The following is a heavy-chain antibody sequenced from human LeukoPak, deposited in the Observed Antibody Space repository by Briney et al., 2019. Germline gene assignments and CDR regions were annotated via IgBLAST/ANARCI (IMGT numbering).Heavy chain of an antibody. Sequence: GESLRLSCAASGFTFSSYGMHWVRQAPGKGLEWVAVISYDGSNKYYADSVKGRFTISRDNSKNTLYLQMNSLRAEDTAVYYCAPGGDYTFFDYWGQGTLVTVSS. V-gene: IGHV3-30*03. CDR1: GFTFSSYG. D-gene: IGHD4-17*01. J-gene: IGHJ4*02. CDR3: APGGDYTFFDY. CDR2: ISYDGSNK.